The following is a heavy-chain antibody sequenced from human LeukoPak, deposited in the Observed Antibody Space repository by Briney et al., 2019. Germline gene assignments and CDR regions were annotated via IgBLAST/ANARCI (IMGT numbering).Heavy chain of an antibody. D-gene: IGHD3-10*01. CDR3: ARGGVLLWFGESVFDP. CDR1: GFTFSSYA. CDR2: ISGSGGSGGST. V-gene: IGHV3-23*01. J-gene: IGHJ5*02. Sequence: GGSLRLSCAASGFTFSSYAMSWVRQAPGKGLEWVSAISGSGGSGGSTYYAGSVQGRFTISRDNSKNTLYLQMNSLRAEDTAVYYCARGGVLLWFGESVFDPWGQGTLVTVSS.